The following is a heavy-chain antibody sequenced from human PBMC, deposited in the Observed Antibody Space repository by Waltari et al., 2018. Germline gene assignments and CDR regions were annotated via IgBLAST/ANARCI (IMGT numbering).Heavy chain of an antibody. CDR1: GTSVTTTNHF. D-gene: IGHD6-13*01. Sequence: QLHLQLSGPGLVKPSETLSLTCPVSGTSVTTTNHFWGWIRPPPGKGLEWIGRIYFTGSTDYNPSLKSRVTISIDTSTNQFSLNLRSVTAADTAVYYCARGIWQQLAHFDSWGQGTLVTVSS. V-gene: IGHV4-39*01. J-gene: IGHJ4*02. CDR2: IYFTGST. CDR3: ARGIWQQLAHFDS.